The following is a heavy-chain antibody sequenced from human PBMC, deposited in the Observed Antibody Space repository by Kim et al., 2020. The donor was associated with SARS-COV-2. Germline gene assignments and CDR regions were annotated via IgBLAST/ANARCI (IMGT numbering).Heavy chain of an antibody. V-gene: IGHV1-46*01. CDR3: ATARGYQLLSGYYYGMDV. J-gene: IGHJ6*02. CDR2: INPSGVST. CDR1: GYTFTSYY. D-gene: IGHD2-2*01. Sequence: ASVKVSCKASGYTFTSYYMHWVRQAPGQGLEWMGIINPSGVSTSYAQKFQGRVTMTRDTSTSTVYMELSSLRSEDTAVYYCATARGYQLLSGYYYGMDVWGQGTTVTVSS.